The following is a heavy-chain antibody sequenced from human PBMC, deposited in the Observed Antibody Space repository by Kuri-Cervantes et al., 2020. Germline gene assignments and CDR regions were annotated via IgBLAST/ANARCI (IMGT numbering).Heavy chain of an antibody. CDR1: GYTLTELS. J-gene: IGHJ5*02. CDR2: FDPEDGET. V-gene: IGHV1-24*01. Sequence: ASVKVSCKVSGYTLTELSMHWVRQAPGKGLEWMGGFDPEDGETIYAQKFRGRVTMTEDTSTDTAYMELSSLRSEDTAVYYCARVGTMVRGVIAGWFDPWGQGTLVTVSS. D-gene: IGHD3-10*01. CDR3: ARVGTMVRGVIAGWFDP.